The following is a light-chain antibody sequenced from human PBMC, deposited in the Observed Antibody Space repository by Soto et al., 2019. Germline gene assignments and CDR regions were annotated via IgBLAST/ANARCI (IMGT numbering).Light chain of an antibody. CDR3: NSYTSNGTRV. CDR2: EVS. Sequence: QSALTQPASVSGSPGQSITISCTGTSSDVGGHDFVSWYQQNPGKAPKLMIYEVSNRPSGVSNRFSGSKSGNTASLTISGLQPEDEADYYCNSYTSNGTRVFGGGTKLTVL. V-gene: IGLV2-14*01. CDR1: SSDVGGHDF. J-gene: IGLJ3*02.